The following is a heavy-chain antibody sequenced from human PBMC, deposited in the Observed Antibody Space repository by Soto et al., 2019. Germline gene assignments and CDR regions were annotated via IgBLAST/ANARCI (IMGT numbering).Heavy chain of an antibody. V-gene: IGHV4-39*01. J-gene: IGHJ4*02. D-gene: IGHD6-19*01. Sequence: SETLSLTCTVSGGSISSSSYYWGWIRQPPGKGLEWIGSIYYSGSTYYNPSLKSRVTISVDTSKNQFSLKLSSVTAADTALFYFAGWGRIAVAGPNLDSWGQGTLVPVSS. CDR3: AGWGRIAVAGPNLDS. CDR1: GGSISSSSYY. CDR2: IYYSGST.